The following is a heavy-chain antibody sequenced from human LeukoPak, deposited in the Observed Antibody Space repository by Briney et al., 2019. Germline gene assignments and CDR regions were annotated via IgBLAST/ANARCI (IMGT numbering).Heavy chain of an antibody. J-gene: IGHJ4*02. CDR1: GFPFSSYP. CDR2: VGRSGAET. CDR3: VKHSGGVYGNSDY. D-gene: IGHD1-1*01. V-gene: IGHV3-23*01. Sequence: PGGSLRLSCVASGFPFSSYPVSWFRQAPGKGLEWVSTVGRSGAETYYADYVRGRFTISKDSSKNTLQMNSLSAEDTAIYYCVKHSGGVYGNSDYWGQGILVTVSS.